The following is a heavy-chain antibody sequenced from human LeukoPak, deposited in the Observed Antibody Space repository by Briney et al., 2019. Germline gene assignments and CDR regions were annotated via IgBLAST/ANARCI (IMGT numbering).Heavy chain of an antibody. CDR2: FSGSGGST. CDR1: GFTFSSYA. CDR3: AKGGLWIQLWFFDY. V-gene: IGHV3-23*01. J-gene: IGHJ4*02. Sequence: GGSLRLSCAASGFTFSSYAMSWVRQAPGKGLEWVSAFSGSGGSTYYADSVKGRFTISRDNAKNSLYLQMNSLRAEDTAVYYCAKGGLWIQLWFFDYWGQGTLVTVSS. D-gene: IGHD5-18*01.